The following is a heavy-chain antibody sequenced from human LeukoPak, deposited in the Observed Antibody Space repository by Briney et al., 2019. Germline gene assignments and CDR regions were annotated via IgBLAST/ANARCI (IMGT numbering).Heavy chain of an antibody. V-gene: IGHV4-34*01. Sequence: SETLSLTCAVYVGSFSGYYWSWIRQPPGKGLEWIGEINHSGSTSHNPSLKTRVTMSVDTSKNQFSLKLSSVTAADTAVYYCARQYCSSASCFFDYWGLGTLVTVSS. J-gene: IGHJ4*02. CDR1: VGSFSGYY. CDR2: INHSGST. D-gene: IGHD2-2*01. CDR3: ARQYCSSASCFFDY.